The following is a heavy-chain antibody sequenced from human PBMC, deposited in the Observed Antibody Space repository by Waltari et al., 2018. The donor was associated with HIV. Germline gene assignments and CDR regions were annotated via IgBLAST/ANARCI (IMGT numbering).Heavy chain of an antibody. Sequence: EVQLLESGGGLVQPGGSLRLSCAASGFTFSSYAMSWVRQAPGKGLEWVSAISGSCGSTYYADSVKGRFTISRDNSKNTLYLQMNSLRAEDTAVYYCAKGEDQLLSLTWFDPWGQGTLVTVSS. V-gene: IGHV3-23*01. J-gene: IGHJ5*02. D-gene: IGHD2-2*01. CDR1: GFTFSSYA. CDR3: AKGEDQLLSLTWFDP. CDR2: ISGSCGST.